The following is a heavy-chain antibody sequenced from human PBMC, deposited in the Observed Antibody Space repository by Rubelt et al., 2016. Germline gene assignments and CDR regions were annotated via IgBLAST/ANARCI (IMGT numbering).Heavy chain of an antibody. J-gene: IGHJ4*02. D-gene: IGHD6-13*01. CDR2: INHSGST. CDR3: ASSWYMVW. CDR1: GGSFTGYS. Sequence: QVQLQQWGAGLLNPSETLSLTCAVYGGSFTGYSWSWIRQPPGKGLEWIGEINHSGSTNYNPSLKSRVTISVDTSKKQFSLKLTSGTAADSAVYYCASSWYMVWWGQGTRVTVSS. V-gene: IGHV4-34*01.